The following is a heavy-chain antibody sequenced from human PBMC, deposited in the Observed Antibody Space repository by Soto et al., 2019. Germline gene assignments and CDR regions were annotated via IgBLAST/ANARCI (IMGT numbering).Heavy chain of an antibody. CDR3: ARCPPKRRTSKYYMDV. Sequence: ASVKVSCKASGYTFTSYDINWVRQATGQGLEWMGWMNPNSGNTGYAQKFQGRVTMTRNTSISTAYMELSSLRSEDTAVYYCARCPPKRRTSKYYMDVWGKGTTVTVSS. CDR2: MNPNSGNT. J-gene: IGHJ6*03. V-gene: IGHV1-8*01. CDR1: GYTFTSYD.